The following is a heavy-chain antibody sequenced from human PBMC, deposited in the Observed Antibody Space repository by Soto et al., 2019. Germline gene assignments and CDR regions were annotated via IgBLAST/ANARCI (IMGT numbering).Heavy chain of an antibody. J-gene: IGHJ4*02. Sequence: ASVKVSCKASGYTFTSYYMHWVRQAPGQGLEWMGIINPSGGSTSNAQKFQGRVTMTRDTSTSTVYMELSSLRSEDTAVYYCVRAETGGNMVGGATFGIDYWGQGTLVTVSS. V-gene: IGHV1-46*03. D-gene: IGHD3-10*01. CDR2: INPSGGST. CDR1: GYTFTSYY. CDR3: VRAETGGNMVGGATFGIDY.